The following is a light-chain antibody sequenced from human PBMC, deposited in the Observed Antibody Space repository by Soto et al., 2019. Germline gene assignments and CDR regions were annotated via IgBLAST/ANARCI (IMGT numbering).Light chain of an antibody. Sequence: QSVLTQPPSVSGAPGQRVTISCTGSSSNIGAGYDVHWYQQLPGTAPKLLIYGNSNRPSGVPDRFSGSKSGTSASLAITGLQAEDEADYYCQSYDSSLSRSVFGTGAKLNVL. CDR2: GNS. J-gene: IGLJ1*01. CDR3: QSYDSSLSRSV. CDR1: SSNIGAGYD. V-gene: IGLV1-40*01.